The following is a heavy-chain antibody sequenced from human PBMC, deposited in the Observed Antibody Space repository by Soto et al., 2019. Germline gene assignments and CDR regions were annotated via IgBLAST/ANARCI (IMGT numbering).Heavy chain of an antibody. CDR1: GDSISSSTYY. J-gene: IGHJ4*02. CDR2: MFYSGNT. CDR3: VSPEGYYDSSGYTLDY. D-gene: IGHD3-22*01. V-gene: IGHV4-39*01. Sequence: QVQLQESGPGLVKPSETLSLTCTVSGDSISSSTYYWGWIRQPPGKGLEWIGSMFYSGNTYYNPSLKSRVTWSIHTSKNQFSLTLNSVTAADPAVYYCVSPEGYYDSSGYTLDYWGQGTLVTVSS.